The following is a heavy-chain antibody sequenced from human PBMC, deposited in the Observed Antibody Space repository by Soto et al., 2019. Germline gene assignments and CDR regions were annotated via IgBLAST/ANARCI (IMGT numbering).Heavy chain of an antibody. Sequence: ASVKVSCKASGYTFTSYGISWVRQAPGQGLEWMGWISGYNGDTNYAQKLQGRVTMTTDTSTTTAYMELRSLRSDDTAVYYCARADPDCSGGSCYPRLQTYPDNWGQGTLVTVSS. J-gene: IGHJ4*02. CDR3: ARADPDCSGGSCYPRLQTYPDN. CDR2: ISGYNGDT. V-gene: IGHV1-18*01. CDR1: GYTFTSYG. D-gene: IGHD2-15*01.